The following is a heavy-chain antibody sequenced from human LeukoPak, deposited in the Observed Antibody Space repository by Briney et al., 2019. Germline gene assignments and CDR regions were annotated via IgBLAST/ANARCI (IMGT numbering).Heavy chain of an antibody. Sequence: SETLSLTCTVSGGSISSSYWSWIRQPAGKGLEWIGRIYISGTTNYNPSLKSRVTMSVDTSKNQFPLKVTSVTAADTAVYYCARWVSHGFDVWGQGTMVTVSS. J-gene: IGHJ3*01. CDR3: ARWVSHGFDV. V-gene: IGHV4-4*07. CDR2: IYISGTT. CDR1: GGSISSSY.